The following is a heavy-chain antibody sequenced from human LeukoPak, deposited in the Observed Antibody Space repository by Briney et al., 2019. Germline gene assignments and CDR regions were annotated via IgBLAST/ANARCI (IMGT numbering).Heavy chain of an antibody. V-gene: IGHV4-39*07. D-gene: IGHD5-18*01. CDR1: GASISSIGHY. Sequence: SETLSLTCSVVGASISSIGHYWGWLRQPPGKGLVWIGSLYQSGTTYYNPSLKSRVTISPDMSKNQFSLTLNSVTAADTAVYYCARDGYNYGLDRFDYWGHGILVTVSS. CDR3: ARDGYNYGLDRFDY. J-gene: IGHJ4*01. CDR2: LYQSGTT.